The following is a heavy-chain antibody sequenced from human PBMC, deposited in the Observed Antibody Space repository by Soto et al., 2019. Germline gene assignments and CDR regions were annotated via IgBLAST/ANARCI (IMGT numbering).Heavy chain of an antibody. Sequence: SVKVSCKASGFTFTSSAVQWVRQARGQRLEWIGWIVVGSGNTNYAQKFQERVTITRDMSTSTAYMELSSLRPEDTAVYYCAAAVGPTRNYVFDYWGQGTLVTVSS. CDR1: GFTFTSSA. CDR2: IVVGSGNT. D-gene: IGHD1-7*01. J-gene: IGHJ4*02. V-gene: IGHV1-58*01. CDR3: AAAVGPTRNYVFDY.